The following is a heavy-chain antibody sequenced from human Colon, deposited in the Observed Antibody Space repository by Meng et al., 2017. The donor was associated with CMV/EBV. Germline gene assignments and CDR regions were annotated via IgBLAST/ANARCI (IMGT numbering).Heavy chain of an antibody. D-gene: IGHD3-16*01. CDR1: GFSFNDFE. CDR3: AKEGGY. CDR2: INWDGGST. Sequence: GESLKISCVGAGFSFNDFELTWVRQRPGKGLEWVAGINWDGGSTVYVDSVKGRFTISRDNAKNLLYLQMNSLRPEDMALYYCAKEGGYWGQGTLVTVSS. J-gene: IGHJ4*02. V-gene: IGHV3-20*04.